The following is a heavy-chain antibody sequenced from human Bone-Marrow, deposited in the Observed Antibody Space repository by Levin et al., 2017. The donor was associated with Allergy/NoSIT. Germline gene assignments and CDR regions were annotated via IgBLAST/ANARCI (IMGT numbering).Heavy chain of an antibody. CDR1: GYTFTNYD. J-gene: IGHJ4*02. CDR2: TKPSTGDT. D-gene: IGHD3-3*01. CDR3: ARGRFDLKY. Sequence: ASVKVSCKASGYTFTNYDINWVRQAAGQGLEWMGWTKPSTGDTGFAEKFQGRVTLTRDSSLNTAYMEVSSLTTDDTAVYYCARGRFDLKYWGQGTHVTVSP. V-gene: IGHV1-8*01.